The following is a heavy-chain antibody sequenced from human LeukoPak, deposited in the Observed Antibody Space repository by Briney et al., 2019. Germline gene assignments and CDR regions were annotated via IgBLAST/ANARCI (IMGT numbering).Heavy chain of an antibody. V-gene: IGHV4-39*07. J-gene: IGHJ4*02. CDR3: ARAGKLWFGELPDF. CDR2: IYYAGST. CDR1: GGSISSSSFY. Sequence: TTSETLSLTCNVSGGSISSSSFYWGLIRQPPGKGLEWLGSIYYAGSTYYNPSLKSRVTISIDTSKNQFSLKLSSVTAADTAVYYCARAGKLWFGELPDFWGQGTLVTVSS. D-gene: IGHD3-10*01.